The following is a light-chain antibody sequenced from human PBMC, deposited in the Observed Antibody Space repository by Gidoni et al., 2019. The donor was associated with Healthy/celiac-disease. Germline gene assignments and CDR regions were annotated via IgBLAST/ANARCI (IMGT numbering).Light chain of an antibody. CDR2: AAS. CDR3: QQSYSTPLT. V-gene: IGKV1-39*01. Sequence: DIQMTQSPSSLSASVGDRVTITCRASQSISSYLNWYQQKPGKAPKLLIYAASSLQSGVPSRFSGSGSGTDFTLTISSRQPEDVATDYCQQSYSTPLTFGGGTKVEIK. CDR1: QSISSY. J-gene: IGKJ4*01.